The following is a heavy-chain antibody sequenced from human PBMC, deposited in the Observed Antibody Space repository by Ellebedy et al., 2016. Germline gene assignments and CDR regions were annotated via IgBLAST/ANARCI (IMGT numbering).Heavy chain of an antibody. CDR1: GGSFSGYY. V-gene: IGHV4-34*01. Sequence: SETLSLTCAVYGGSFSGYYWRWIRQPPGKGLEWIGEIYHSGSTNYNPSLKSRVTISVDKSKNQFSLKLSSVTAADTAVYYCARGDYYGSGSYSAYNWFDPWGQGTLVTVSS. J-gene: IGHJ5*02. CDR3: ARGDYYGSGSYSAYNWFDP. D-gene: IGHD3-10*01. CDR2: IYHSGST.